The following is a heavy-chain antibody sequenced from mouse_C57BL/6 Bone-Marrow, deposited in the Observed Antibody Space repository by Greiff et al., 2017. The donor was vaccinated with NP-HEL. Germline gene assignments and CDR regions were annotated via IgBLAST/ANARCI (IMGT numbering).Heavy chain of an antibody. CDR2: IYPGDGDT. D-gene: IGHD1-1*01. CDR1: GYAFSSYW. Sequence: VKLMESGAELVKPGASVKISCKASGYAFSSYWMNWVKEGPGKGLEWIGQIYPGDGDTKYNGKFKGKATLTADKSSSTAYMQVSSLTSEDSAVYFCARGDYGSSRFGYAMDYWGQGTSVTVSS. V-gene: IGHV1-80*01. J-gene: IGHJ4*01. CDR3: ARGDYGSSRFGYAMDY.